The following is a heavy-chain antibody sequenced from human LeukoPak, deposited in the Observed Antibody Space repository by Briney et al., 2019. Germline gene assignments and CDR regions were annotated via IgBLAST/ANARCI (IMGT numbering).Heavy chain of an antibody. J-gene: IGHJ6*04. D-gene: IGHD1-1*01. CDR1: GGSISSGGYS. CDR3: ARGYEGNYYYYYGMDV. Sequence: SETLSLTCAVSGGSISSGGYSWIWILQPPGKGLEWIGYIYHSGSTYYNPSLKSRVTISVDRSKNQFSLKLSSVTAADTAVYYCARGYEGNYYYYYGMDVWGKGTTVTVSS. CDR2: IYHSGST. V-gene: IGHV4-30-2*01.